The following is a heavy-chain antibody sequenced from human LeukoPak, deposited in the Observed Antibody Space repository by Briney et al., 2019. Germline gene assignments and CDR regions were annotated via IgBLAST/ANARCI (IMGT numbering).Heavy chain of an antibody. CDR3: ARESGDLGPVGYYYYYMDV. J-gene: IGHJ6*03. Sequence: GGSLRLPCAASGFTFSSYAMSWVRQAPGKGLEWVSAISGSGGSTYYADSVKGRFTISRDNSKNTLYLQMNSLRAEDTAVYYCARESGDLGPVGYYYYYMDVWGKGTTVTVSS. D-gene: IGHD2-21*02. CDR1: GFTFSSYA. V-gene: IGHV3-23*01. CDR2: ISGSGGST.